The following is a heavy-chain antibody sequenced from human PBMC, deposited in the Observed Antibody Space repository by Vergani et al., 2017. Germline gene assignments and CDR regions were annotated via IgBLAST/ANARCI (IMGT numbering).Heavy chain of an antibody. J-gene: IGHJ3*01. V-gene: IGHV4-61*02. D-gene: IGHD2-21*01. CDR3: ARDCGEYDKDALDV. Sequence: QVQLQESRPGLVKPSQTLSLTCTVSGGFFSTGGQSWTWLRQSAGKGLEWIGRVYTSGATNYNPYLRSRAIMSVDASNKQFSLKLTSVTAADTAVYYCARDCGEYDKDALDVWGQGKKVTVTS. CDR2: VYTSGAT. CDR1: GGFFSTGGQS.